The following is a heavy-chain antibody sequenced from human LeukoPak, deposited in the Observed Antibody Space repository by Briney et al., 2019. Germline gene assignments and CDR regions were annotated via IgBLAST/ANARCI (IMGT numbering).Heavy chain of an antibody. J-gene: IGHJ6*04. CDR3: ASATLRCSGGGCYEMDV. V-gene: IGHV1-69*13. CDR2: IVPIFGTA. CDR1: GGTFSSYA. D-gene: IGHD2-15*01. Sequence: GASVKVSCKASGGTFSSYAISWVRQAPGQGLEWMGGIVPIFGTANYAQKFQGRVTITADESTSTAYMELSSLRSDDTAVYYCASATLRCSGGGCYEMDVWGKGTTVTVSS.